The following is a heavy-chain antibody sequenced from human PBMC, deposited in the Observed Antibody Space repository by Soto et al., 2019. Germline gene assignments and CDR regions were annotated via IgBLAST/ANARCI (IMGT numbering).Heavy chain of an antibody. D-gene: IGHD1-26*01. V-gene: IGHV4-31*04. Sequence: QVRLQDSGPGLVKPSQTLSHTCTVSGASVTSGHYYWTWIRQLPGKGLEWIGSIYNSETTYYNPCLTSQLTISIATSANQFSLKLSSVTAADTAIYYCALSLGPTTGLDYWGQGTLVTVSA. J-gene: IGHJ4*02. CDR3: ALSLGPTTGLDY. CDR2: IYNSETT. CDR1: GASVTSGHYY.